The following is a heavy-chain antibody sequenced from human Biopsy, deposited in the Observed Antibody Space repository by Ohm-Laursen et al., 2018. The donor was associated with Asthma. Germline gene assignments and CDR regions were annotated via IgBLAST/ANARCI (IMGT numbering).Heavy chain of an antibody. CDR3: ARGPAWQQLDN. Sequence: GSLRLSCTAFGFTFSSYWMHWVRQAPGKGLVWVSRINSDGSSTSYADSVKGRFTISRDNAKNTLYLEMNSLRAEDTAVYYCARGPAWQQLDNWGQGTLVTVSS. J-gene: IGHJ4*02. CDR2: INSDGSST. CDR1: GFTFSSYW. D-gene: IGHD6-13*01. V-gene: IGHV3-74*01.